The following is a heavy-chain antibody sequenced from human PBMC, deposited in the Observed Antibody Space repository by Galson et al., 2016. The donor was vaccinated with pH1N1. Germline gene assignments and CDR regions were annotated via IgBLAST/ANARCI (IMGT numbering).Heavy chain of an antibody. CDR1: GFSFSDYW. V-gene: IGHV3-7*01. CDR2: IKQDGSEK. D-gene: IGHD6-13*01. J-gene: IGHJ5*02. Sequence: SLRLSCAASGFSFSDYWISWVRQAPGKGLEWVANIKQDGSEKYYVDSVKGRFTISRDNAKNSLYLQMNSLRAEDTAVYYCVRGVGIAAAAWGQGTLVTVSS. CDR3: VRGVGIAAAA.